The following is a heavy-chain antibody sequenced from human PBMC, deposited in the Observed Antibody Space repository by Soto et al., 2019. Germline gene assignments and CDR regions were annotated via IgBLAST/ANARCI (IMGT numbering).Heavy chain of an antibody. V-gene: IGHV3-30*18. CDR1: EFTFRNYG. D-gene: IGHD3-3*01. CDR3: AKGGGFSFGTNDAFDI. Sequence: QVQLVESGGGVVQPGRSLRLSCAASEFTFRNYGMHWVRQAPGKGLEWVAVMSDDGNNKYSAPSVEGRFIISRDNSKNTLYLQMNSLRPEDTAVYYCAKGGGFSFGTNDAFDIWGQGTMVTVSS. J-gene: IGHJ3*02. CDR2: MSDDGNNK.